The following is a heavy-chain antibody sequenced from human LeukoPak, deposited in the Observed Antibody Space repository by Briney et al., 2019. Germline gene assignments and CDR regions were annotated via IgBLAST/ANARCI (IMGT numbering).Heavy chain of an antibody. D-gene: IGHD6-13*01. CDR2: IYPGDSDT. CDR1: GYNFISYW. Sequence: GESRKISCKGSGYNFISYWIGWVRQMPGKGLEWMGIIYPGDSDTRYSPSFQGQVTISADKPISTAYLRWRSLKASDSAMYYCARRIAGSGVDYWGQGTLVTVPS. J-gene: IGHJ4*02. CDR3: ARRIAGSGVDY. V-gene: IGHV5-51*01.